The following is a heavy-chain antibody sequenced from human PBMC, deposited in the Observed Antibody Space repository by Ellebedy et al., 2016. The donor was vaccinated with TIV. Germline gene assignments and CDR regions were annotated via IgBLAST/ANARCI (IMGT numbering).Heavy chain of an antibody. D-gene: IGHD3-10*01. J-gene: IGHJ4*02. CDR3: GSGSALDY. V-gene: IGHV3-7*01. CDR1: GFTFSSYW. Sequence: GGSLRLXXAASGFTFSSYWMTWVRQAPGKGLEWLANINQDGSVRYFMDSVKGRFTISRDNAVRSVYLHMNSLTGEDTAVYFCGSGSALDYWGQGTLVTVSS. CDR2: INQDGSVR.